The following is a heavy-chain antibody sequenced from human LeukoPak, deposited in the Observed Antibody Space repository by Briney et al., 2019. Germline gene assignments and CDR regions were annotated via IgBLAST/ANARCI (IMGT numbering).Heavy chain of an antibody. V-gene: IGHV4-59*08. CDR3: ARLGHCSGGSCYFSD. Sequence: SETLSLTCTVSGGSISGYYWTWIRQPPGEGLEWIVYIFYTGNTNYNPFLSSRLTLSVDAPNNQFALTLRSVTAADTAIYYCARLGHCSGGSCYFSDWGLGTLVTVAS. CDR2: IFYTGNT. D-gene: IGHD2-15*01. J-gene: IGHJ4*02. CDR1: GGSISGYY.